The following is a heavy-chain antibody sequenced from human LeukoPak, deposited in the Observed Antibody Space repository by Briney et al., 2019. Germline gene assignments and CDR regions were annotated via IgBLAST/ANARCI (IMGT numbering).Heavy chain of an antibody. CDR1: DXSISSSNSF. D-gene: IGHD3-10*01. CDR3: ARRGISMIRGLITYFFDY. V-gene: IGHV4-39*01. Sequence: SEALSLTCSVSDXSISSSNSFWGWIRQPPGKGLEWIGSISYSGSTYYNPSLKSRVTIFADTSKNQFSLRLSSVTAADTAVYYCARRGISMIRGLITYFFDYWGQGTLVTVSS. J-gene: IGHJ4*02. CDR2: ISYSGST.